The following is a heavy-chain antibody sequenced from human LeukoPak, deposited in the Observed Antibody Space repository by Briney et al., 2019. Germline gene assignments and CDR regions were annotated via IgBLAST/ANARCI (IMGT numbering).Heavy chain of an antibody. CDR3: VRDRMGGSSEY. CDR1: GFTFSSYD. CDR2: ITKSSNTI. J-gene: IGHJ4*02. V-gene: IGHV3-48*01. Sequence: GGSLRLSCAASGFTFSSYDMNWVRQAPGKGLEWVSFITKSSNTIYYADSMKGRFTISRDNAKNSLYLQMNSLRAEDTAVYYCVRDRMGGSSEYGGQGPLATFS. D-gene: IGHD2-15*01.